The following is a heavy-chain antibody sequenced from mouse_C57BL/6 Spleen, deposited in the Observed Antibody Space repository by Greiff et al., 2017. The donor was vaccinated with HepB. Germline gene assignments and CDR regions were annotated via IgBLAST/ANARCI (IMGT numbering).Heavy chain of an antibody. J-gene: IGHJ3*01. V-gene: IGHV1-50*01. CDR1: GYTFTSYW. CDR3: ARWGNPGFAY. Sequence: QVQLQQPGAELVKPGASVKLSCKASGYTFTSYWMQWVKQRPGQGLEWIGEIDPSDSYTNYNQKFKGKATLTVDTSSSTAYMQLSSLTSEDSAVYYCARWGNPGFAYWGQGTLVTVSA. CDR2: IDPSDSYT.